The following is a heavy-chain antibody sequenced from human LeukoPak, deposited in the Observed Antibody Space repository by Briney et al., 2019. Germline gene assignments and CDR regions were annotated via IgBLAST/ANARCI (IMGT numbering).Heavy chain of an antibody. CDR3: AKSSGRNYYYYYMDV. CDR2: INSDGSST. V-gene: IGHV3-74*01. D-gene: IGHD6-19*01. J-gene: IGHJ6*03. CDR1: GFTFSSYW. Sequence: GGSLRLSCAASGFTFSSYWMHWVRQAPGKGLVWVSRINSDGSSTSYADSVKGRFTISRDNAKNTLYLQMNSLRAEDTAVYYCAKSSGRNYYYYYMDVWGKGTTVIASS.